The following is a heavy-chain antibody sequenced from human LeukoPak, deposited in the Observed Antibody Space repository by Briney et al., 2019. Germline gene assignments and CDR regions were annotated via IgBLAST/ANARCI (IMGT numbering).Heavy chain of an antibody. J-gene: IGHJ4*02. Sequence: GSLRLSCAASGFTLSSYAMSWVRQAPGKGLEWVSAISGSGGSTYYADSVKGRFTISRDNSKNTLYLQMNSLRAEDTAVYYCAKAKYYYGSGSPDCFDYWGQGTLVTVSS. CDR2: ISGSGGST. CDR1: GFTLSSYA. D-gene: IGHD3-10*01. CDR3: AKAKYYYGSGSPDCFDY. V-gene: IGHV3-23*01.